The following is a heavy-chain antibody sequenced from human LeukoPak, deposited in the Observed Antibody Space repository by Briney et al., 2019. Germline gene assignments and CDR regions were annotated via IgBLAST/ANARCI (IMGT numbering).Heavy chain of an antibody. J-gene: IGHJ4*02. CDR3: AREKTACGGDCYDS. CDR2: ISSSGTPI. D-gene: IGHD2-21*01. Sequence: PGGSLRLSCAASGFTFSSYEMNWVRQAPGKGLEWVSYISSSGTPIHYADSVKGRFTISRDNAKNSLFLQMNSLRAEDTAVYYCAREKTACGGDCYDSWGQGTLVTVSP. V-gene: IGHV3-48*03. CDR1: GFTFSSYE.